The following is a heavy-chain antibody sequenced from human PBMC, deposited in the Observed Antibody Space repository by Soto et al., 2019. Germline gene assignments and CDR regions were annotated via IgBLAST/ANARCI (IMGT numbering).Heavy chain of an antibody. CDR2: ISGSSGNT. J-gene: IGHJ4*02. D-gene: IGHD6-13*01. V-gene: IGHV3-23*01. Sequence: EVQLLESGGGLVQPGGSLRLSCAASGFTFSNYAMTWVRQAPGKGLEWVSAISGSSGNTFFADSVKGRFTISRDNSENSLYLQMNSLRAEDTAVYYCAKASSSSWGVFDYWGLGTLITVSS. CDR3: AKASSSSWGVFDY. CDR1: GFTFSNYA.